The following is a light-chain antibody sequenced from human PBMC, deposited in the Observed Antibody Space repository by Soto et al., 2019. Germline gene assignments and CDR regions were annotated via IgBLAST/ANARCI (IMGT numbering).Light chain of an antibody. CDR3: QQYNTYST. Sequence: DIQMPQSPNPRSASLCDSLTITCRASQNIRNWLAWYQQKPGKAPNPLIYDASSLKSGVPARFSGSGSGTEFTLTISSLQPDDFATYYCQQYNTYSTFCQGTLLE. CDR2: DAS. V-gene: IGKV1-5*01. J-gene: IGKJ5*01. CDR1: QNIRNW.